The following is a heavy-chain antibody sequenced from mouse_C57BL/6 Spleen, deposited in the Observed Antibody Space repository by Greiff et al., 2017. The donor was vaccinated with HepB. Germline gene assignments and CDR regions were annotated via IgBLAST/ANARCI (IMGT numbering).Heavy chain of an antibody. Sequence: EVKVVESGGGLVQPGGSMKLSCAASGFTFSDAWMDWVRQSPEKGLEWVAEIRNKANNHATYYAESVKGRFTISRDDSKSSVYLQMNSLRAEDTGIYYCTRHIYYDYDGYFDVWGTGTTVTVSS. V-gene: IGHV6-6*01. CDR1: GFTFSDAW. CDR2: IRNKANNHAT. CDR3: TRHIYYDYDGYFDV. J-gene: IGHJ1*03. D-gene: IGHD2-4*01.